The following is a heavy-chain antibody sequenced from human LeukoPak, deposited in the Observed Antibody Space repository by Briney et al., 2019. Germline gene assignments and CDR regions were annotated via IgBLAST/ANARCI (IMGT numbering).Heavy chain of an antibody. CDR1: GYTLTELS. CDR2: FDPEDGET. CDR3: ATDHGFRGLLWFGESSGAFDY. J-gene: IGHJ4*02. Sequence: ASVKVSCKVSGYTLTELSMHWVRQAPGKGLEWMGGFDPEDGETIYAQKFQGRVTMTEDTSTDTAYMELSSLRSEDTAVYYCATDHGFRGLLWFGESSGAFDYWGQGTLVTVSS. D-gene: IGHD3-10*01. V-gene: IGHV1-24*01.